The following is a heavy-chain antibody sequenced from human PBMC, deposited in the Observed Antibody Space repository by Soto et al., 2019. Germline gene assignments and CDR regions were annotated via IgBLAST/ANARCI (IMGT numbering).Heavy chain of an antibody. CDR3: ARSSSSSWAFLGY. J-gene: IGHJ4*02. CDR1: GGTFSSYA. Sequence: VQLVQSGAEVKKPGSSVKVSCKASGGTFSSYAISWVRQAPGQGLEWMGRIDPSDSYTNYSPSFQGHVTISADKSISTAYLQWSSLKASDTAMYYCARSSSSSWAFLGYWGQGTLVTVSS. V-gene: IGHV5-10-1*01. CDR2: IDPSDSYT. D-gene: IGHD6-6*01.